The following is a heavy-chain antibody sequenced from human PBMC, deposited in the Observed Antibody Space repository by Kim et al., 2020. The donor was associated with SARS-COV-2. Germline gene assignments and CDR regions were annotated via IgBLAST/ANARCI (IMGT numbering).Heavy chain of an antibody. Sequence: GGSLRLSCAASGFTFSSYSMNWVRQAPGKGLEWVSSISSSSSYIYYADSVKGRFTISRDNAKNSLYLQMNSLRAEDTAVYYCARDQRGTDTAMEFDIWGQGTMVTVSS. D-gene: IGHD5-18*01. CDR2: ISSSSSYI. CDR1: GFTFSSYS. V-gene: IGHV3-21*01. CDR3: ARDQRGTDTAMEFDI. J-gene: IGHJ3*02.